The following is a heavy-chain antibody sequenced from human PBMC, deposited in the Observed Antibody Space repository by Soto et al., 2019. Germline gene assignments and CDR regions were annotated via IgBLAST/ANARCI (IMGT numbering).Heavy chain of an antibody. Sequence: QVQLQESGPGLVKPSQTLSLTCTVSGGSISSGGYSWSWIRQHPGKGLEWIGYIYYSGSTYYNPARKSRVTISVDTSKHQFSLKLSSVTAADTAVYYCARETEGGSSWNANWFDPWGQGTLVTVSS. CDR1: GGSISSGGYS. V-gene: IGHV4-31*03. CDR2: IYYSGST. D-gene: IGHD6-13*01. CDR3: ARETEGGSSWNANWFDP. J-gene: IGHJ5*02.